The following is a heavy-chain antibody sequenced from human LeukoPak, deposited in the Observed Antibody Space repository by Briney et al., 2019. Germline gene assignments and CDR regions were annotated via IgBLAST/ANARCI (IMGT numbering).Heavy chain of an antibody. V-gene: IGHV4-30-4*01. CDR3: ARVTRWAGLDF. J-gene: IGHJ4*02. CDR2: IYYSGST. Sequence: SDTLSLTCNVSAGSSSSGDKYWSWIRQPPGKGLEWIGYIYYSGSTYYNPSLKSRLTISVDTSGNQFSLHLTSVTAADTAVYFCARVTRWAGLDFWGQGTLVTVSS. D-gene: IGHD2-21*02. CDR1: AGSSSSGDKY.